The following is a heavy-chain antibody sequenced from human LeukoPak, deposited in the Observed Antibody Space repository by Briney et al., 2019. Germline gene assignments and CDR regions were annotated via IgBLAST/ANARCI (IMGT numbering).Heavy chain of an antibody. V-gene: IGHV1-46*01. D-gene: IGHD3-10*01. Sequence: ASVKVSWKASGYTFTSYYMHWVRQAPGQGLEWMGIINPSGGSTSYAQKFQDRVTMTRDTSTSTVYMELTSLRSEDTAVYYCARDGNYYGSGSYYNWFDPWGQGTLVTVSS. J-gene: IGHJ5*02. CDR1: GYTFTSYY. CDR3: ARDGNYYGSGSYYNWFDP. CDR2: INPSGGST.